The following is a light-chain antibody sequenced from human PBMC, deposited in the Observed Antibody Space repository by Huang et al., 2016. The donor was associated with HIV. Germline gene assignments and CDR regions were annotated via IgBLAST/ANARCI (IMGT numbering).Light chain of an antibody. CDR1: QSLLFRSNNQNY. J-gene: IGKJ1*01. CDR2: WAS. V-gene: IGKV4-1*01. CDR3: QQYFDVPWT. Sequence: IVMTQSPDSLAVSLGETATINCKSSQSLLFRSNNQNYLAWYQQKPGQPPTLLMSWASTRGSGVPSRFSGGGSGTDFTLTISSLQAEDVAVYFCQQYFDVPWTFGRGTKVEIK.